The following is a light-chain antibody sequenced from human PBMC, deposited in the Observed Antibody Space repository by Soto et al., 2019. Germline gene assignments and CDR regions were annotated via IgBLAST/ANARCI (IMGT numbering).Light chain of an antibody. CDR3: ASWDDSLNGYV. V-gene: IGLV1-44*01. CDR1: SSNIGNNF. CDR2: SNN. Sequence: QSVLTQPSSASGSPGQRVTISCSGSSSNIGNNFVKWYQQFPGTAPKLLIYSNNQRPSGVPDRFSGSKSGTSASLAISGLQSEDEADYYCASWDDSLNGYVFGTGNKVTVL. J-gene: IGLJ1*01.